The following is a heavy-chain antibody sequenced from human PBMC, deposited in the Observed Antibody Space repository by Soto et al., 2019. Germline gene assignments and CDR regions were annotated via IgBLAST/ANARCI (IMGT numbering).Heavy chain of an antibody. CDR2: IYWDDDK. D-gene: IGHD1-26*01. Sequence: QITLKESGPPLVKPTQTLTLTCTFSGFSLSTSGVGVGWIRQPPGKALEWLALIYWDDDKRYSPSLKSRLTITKDTPKTQVVLTMTNMDPVDTATYYCAHRRGVAWFDPWGQGTLVTVSS. CDR3: AHRRGVAWFDP. CDR1: GFSLSTSGVG. V-gene: IGHV2-5*02. J-gene: IGHJ5*02.